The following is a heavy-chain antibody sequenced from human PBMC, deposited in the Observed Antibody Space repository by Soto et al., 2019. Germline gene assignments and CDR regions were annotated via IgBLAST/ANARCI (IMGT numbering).Heavy chain of an antibody. CDR1: GFTFSSYG. D-gene: IGHD4-17*01. CDR3: AKGRGTTDY. V-gene: IGHV3-30*18. CDR2: ISYDGSNK. Sequence: QVQLVESGGGVVQPGRSLRLSCAASGFTFSSYGMHWVRQAPGKGLEWVAVISYDGSNKYYADSVKGRFTISRDNSKNTLYLQMNSLRADDTAVYYCAKGRGTTDYWGQGTLVTVSS. J-gene: IGHJ4*02.